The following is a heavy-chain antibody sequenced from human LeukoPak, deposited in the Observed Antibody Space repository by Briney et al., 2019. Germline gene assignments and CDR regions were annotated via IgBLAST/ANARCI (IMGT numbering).Heavy chain of an antibody. D-gene: IGHD7-27*01. CDR2: IYYSGST. J-gene: IGHJ3*02. V-gene: IGHV4-59*01. CDR1: GGSISSYY. CDR3: ARSPRTGRGAFDI. Sequence: SETLSLTCTVSGGSISSYYWSWIRQPPGKGLEWIGYIYYSGSTDYNPSLKSRVTISVDTSKNQFSLKLSSVTAADTAVYYCARSPRTGRGAFDIWGQGTMVTVSS.